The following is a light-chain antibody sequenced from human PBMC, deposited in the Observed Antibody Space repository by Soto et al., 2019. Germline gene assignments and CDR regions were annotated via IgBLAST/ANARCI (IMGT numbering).Light chain of an antibody. CDR3: QQYGSSPGT. V-gene: IGKV3D-20*01. J-gene: IGKJ4*01. CDR2: DAS. Sequence: EIVLTQSPATLAFSPGERATLSCGASQSGSSSYLAWYQQKPGLAPRLLIYDASSRATGIPYRFSGSGSGTDVHLTISRLEPEDFAVYYCQQYGSSPGTFGGGTKVEIK. CDR1: QSGSSSY.